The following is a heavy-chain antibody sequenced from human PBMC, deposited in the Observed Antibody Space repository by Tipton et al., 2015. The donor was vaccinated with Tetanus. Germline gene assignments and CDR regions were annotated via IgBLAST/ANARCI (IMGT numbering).Heavy chain of an antibody. D-gene: IGHD2-8*01. Sequence: TLSLTCVVYGGSFGHYYWTWIRQPPGKGLEWIGYIYYSGGTNYNPSLKSRVTISVDTSKNQFSLKLSSGTAADTAVYYCARGMVSWGIFPYWGQGTLVAVSS. V-gene: IGHV4-59*01. CDR3: ARGMVSWGIFPY. J-gene: IGHJ4*02. CDR2: IYYSGGT. CDR1: GGSFGHYY.